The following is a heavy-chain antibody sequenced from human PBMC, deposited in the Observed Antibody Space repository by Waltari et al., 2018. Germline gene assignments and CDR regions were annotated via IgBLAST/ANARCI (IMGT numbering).Heavy chain of an antibody. D-gene: IGHD2-8*02. CDR1: GFTFSSYG. V-gene: IGHV3-30*03. CDR3: ATSGGGD. Sequence: QLQLVESGGGVVQPGRSLRLSCAASGFTFSSYGMHWVRQAPGKGLEWVAVISYDGSNKYYADSVKGRFTISRDNSKNTLYLQMNSLRAEDTAVYYCATSGGGDWGQGTLVTVSS. J-gene: IGHJ4*02. CDR2: ISYDGSNK.